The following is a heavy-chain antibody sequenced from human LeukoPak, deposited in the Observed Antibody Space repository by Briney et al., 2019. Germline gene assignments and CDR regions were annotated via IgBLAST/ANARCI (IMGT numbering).Heavy chain of an antibody. V-gene: IGHV4-30-4*01. Sequence: SQTLSLTCTVSGGSISSGDYYWSWIRQPPGKGPEWIGYIYYSGSTYYNPSLKSRVTISVDTSKNQFSLKLSSVTAADTAVYYCARGPPAAYCGGDCYLGWDYWGQGTLVTVSS. CDR2: IYYSGST. CDR3: ARGPPAAYCGGDCYLGWDY. CDR1: GGSISSGDYY. J-gene: IGHJ4*02. D-gene: IGHD2-21*02.